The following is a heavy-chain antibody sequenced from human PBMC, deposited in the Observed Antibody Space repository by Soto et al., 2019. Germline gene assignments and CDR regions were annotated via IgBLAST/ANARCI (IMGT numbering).Heavy chain of an antibody. V-gene: IGHV4-31*03. J-gene: IGHJ5*02. CDR2: IYYTGTN. CDR1: GDSISGGNYY. CDR3: ARLYTYGYYWFDH. Sequence: SETLSLTCTVSGDSISGGNYYWTWIRQHPGRGLEWIGYIYYTGTNHYSPSLQSRVTMSVDTSKNQISLTLTSLTPADAAVYFCARLYTYGYYWFDHWRQGTLVTVSS. D-gene: IGHD5-18*01.